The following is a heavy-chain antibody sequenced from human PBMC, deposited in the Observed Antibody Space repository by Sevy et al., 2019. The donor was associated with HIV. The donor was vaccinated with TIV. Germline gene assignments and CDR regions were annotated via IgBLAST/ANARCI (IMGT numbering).Heavy chain of an antibody. CDR1: GGSISSYY. CDR2: TYPSGNT. D-gene: IGHD6-13*01. V-gene: IGHV4-4*07. CDR3: VRETCGEIAAAGGPISTKNWFDP. J-gene: IGHJ5*02. Sequence: SETLPLTCTVSGGSISSYYWNWIRQPAGKGLEWIGRTYPSGNTNYNPSLKSRVTMSVDTSKNQFSRKVSSVTAADTAVYYCVRETCGEIAAAGGPISTKNWFDPWGQGTLVTVSS.